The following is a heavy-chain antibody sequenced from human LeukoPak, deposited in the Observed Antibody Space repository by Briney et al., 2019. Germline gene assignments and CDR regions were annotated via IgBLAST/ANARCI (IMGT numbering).Heavy chain of an antibody. CDR3: ARVVVVHDFDY. V-gene: IGHV4-34*01. J-gene: IGHJ4*02. D-gene: IGHD3-22*01. CDR2: INHSGST. Sequence: PSETLSLTCAVYGGSFSGYYWSWIRQPPGQGLEWIGEINHSGSTNYNPSLKSRVTISVDTSKNQFSLKLSSVTAADTAVYYCARVVVVHDFDYWGQGTLVTVSS. CDR1: GGSFSGYY.